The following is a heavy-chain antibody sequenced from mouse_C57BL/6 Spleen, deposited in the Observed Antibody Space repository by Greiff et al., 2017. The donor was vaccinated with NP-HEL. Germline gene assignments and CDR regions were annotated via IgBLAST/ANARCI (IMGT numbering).Heavy chain of an antibody. Sequence: VQLVESGPELVKPGASVKISCKASGYAFSSSWMNWVKQRPGKGLEWIGRIYPGDGDTNYNGKFKGKATLTADKSSSTAYMQLSSLTSEDSAVYFCARFYYYGSSPYYYAMDYWGQGTSVTVSS. V-gene: IGHV1-82*01. J-gene: IGHJ4*01. D-gene: IGHD1-1*01. CDR2: IYPGDGDT. CDR3: ARFYYYGSSPYYYAMDY. CDR1: GYAFSSSW.